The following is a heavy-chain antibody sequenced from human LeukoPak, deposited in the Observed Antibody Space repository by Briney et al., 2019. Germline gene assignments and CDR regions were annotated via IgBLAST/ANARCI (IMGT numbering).Heavy chain of an antibody. V-gene: IGHV4-59*01. D-gene: IGHD3-10*01. Sequence: SETLSLTCTVSGDSISIYYWSWIRQPPGKGLECIGYISYSGSTNYSPSLKSQVTMSMDTSKNQFSLKLSSVTAADTAVYYCARVRYYGSGSNYNAVGFYYLDYWGQGALVTVSS. CDR2: ISYSGST. J-gene: IGHJ4*02. CDR3: ARVRYYGSGSNYNAVGFYYLDY. CDR1: GDSISIYY.